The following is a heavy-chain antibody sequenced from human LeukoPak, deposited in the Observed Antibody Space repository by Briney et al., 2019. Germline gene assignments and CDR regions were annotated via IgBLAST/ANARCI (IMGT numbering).Heavy chain of an antibody. CDR2: INHSGST. J-gene: IGHJ5*02. V-gene: IGHV4-34*01. D-gene: IGHD2-2*01. CDR3: ARSSNLAYNWFDP. Sequence: SETLSLTCGVHGGSFSGYHWSWIRQPPGRGLEWIGEINHSGSTNYNSSLKSRVTISVDTSKNQFSLKLSSVTAADTAVYYCARSSNLAYNWFDPWGQGTLVTVSS. CDR1: GGSFSGYH.